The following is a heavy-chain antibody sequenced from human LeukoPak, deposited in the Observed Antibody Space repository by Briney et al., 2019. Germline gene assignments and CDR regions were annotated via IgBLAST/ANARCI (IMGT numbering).Heavy chain of an antibody. D-gene: IGHD3-22*01. CDR3: AADSSGYHPYFDY. CDR1: GYTFTSYD. V-gene: IGHV1-2*02. Sequence: ASVKVSCKASGYTFTSYDINWVRQAPGQGLEWMGWINPNSGGTNYAQKFQGRVTMTRDTSISTAYMELSRLRSDDTAVYYCAADSSGYHPYFDYWGQGTLVTVSS. CDR2: INPNSGGT. J-gene: IGHJ4*02.